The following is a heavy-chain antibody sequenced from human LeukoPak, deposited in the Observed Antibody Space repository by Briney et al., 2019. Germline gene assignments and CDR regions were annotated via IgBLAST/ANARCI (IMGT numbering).Heavy chain of an antibody. CDR3: VGSRLTMVRGVSNWFDP. J-gene: IGHJ5*02. Sequence: GGSRRLSCAAPGFALSSYWMHWVRHVPGKGLVWVSRINSDGSTTGYADSVKDRFTISRDNAKNSVFLQVNSLRVEDTAVYYCVGSRLTMVRGVSNWFDPWGQGTLVTVSS. D-gene: IGHD3-10*01. CDR1: GFALSSYW. V-gene: IGHV3-74*01. CDR2: INSDGSTT.